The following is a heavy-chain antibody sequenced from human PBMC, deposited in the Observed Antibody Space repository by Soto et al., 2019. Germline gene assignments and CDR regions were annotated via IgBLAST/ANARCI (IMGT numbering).Heavy chain of an antibody. CDR1: GGSISSTNW. CDR2: IYHSGST. J-gene: IGHJ4*02. D-gene: IGHD3-10*01. Sequence: PSETLSLTCAVSGGSISSTNWWIWVRQPPGKGLEWIGEIYHSGSTNYNPSLRSRVTISVDKAKNQFSLKVNSVTAADTAMYYCARDRKPGIDYWGQGTLVTVSS. V-gene: IGHV4-4*02. CDR3: ARDRKPGIDY.